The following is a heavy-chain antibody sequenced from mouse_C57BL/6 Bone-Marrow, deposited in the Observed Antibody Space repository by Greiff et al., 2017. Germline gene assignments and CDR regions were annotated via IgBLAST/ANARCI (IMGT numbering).Heavy chain of an antibody. CDR3: ARDLLLRYFDV. CDR2: IYPRSGNT. Sequence: VQLQQSGAELARPGASVKLSCKASGYTFTSYGISWVKQRTGQGLEWIGEIYPRSGNTYYNEKFKGKATLTADKSSSTAYMELRSLTSEDSAVYFCARDLLLRYFDVWGTGTTVTVSS. V-gene: IGHV1-81*01. CDR1: GYTFTSYG. D-gene: IGHD1-1*01. J-gene: IGHJ1*03.